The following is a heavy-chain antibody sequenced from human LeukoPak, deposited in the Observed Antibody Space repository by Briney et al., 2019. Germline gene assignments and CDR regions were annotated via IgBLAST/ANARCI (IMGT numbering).Heavy chain of an antibody. D-gene: IGHD3-22*01. CDR2: IKQDGSEK. V-gene: IGHV3-7*01. CDR1: GFTFSSYW. Sequence: GGSLRLSCAASGFTFSSYWMSWVRQAPGKGLEWVANIKQDGSEKYYVDSVKGRFTISRDNAKNSLYLQMNSLRAEDTAIYYCARDKNYYDSSGRRKVTDYWGQGTLVTVSS. CDR3: ARDKNYYDSSGRRKVTDY. J-gene: IGHJ4*02.